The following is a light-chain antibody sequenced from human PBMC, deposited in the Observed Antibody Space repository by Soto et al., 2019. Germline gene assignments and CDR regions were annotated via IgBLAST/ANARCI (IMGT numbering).Light chain of an antibody. J-gene: IGLJ1*01. CDR1: SSDVGGYNY. CDR3: SSYTSSSLYV. Sequence: QSALTQPASVSGSPGQSITISCTGTSSDVGGYNYVSWYQQHPGKAPKLMIYDVSNRPSGVSNRLSGSKSGKTASLTISGLQAEDEAYYYCSSYTSSSLYVFGTGTKVTVL. CDR2: DVS. V-gene: IGLV2-14*01.